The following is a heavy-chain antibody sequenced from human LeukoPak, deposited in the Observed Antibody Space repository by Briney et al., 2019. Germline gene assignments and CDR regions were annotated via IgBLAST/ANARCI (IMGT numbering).Heavy chain of an antibody. CDR3: AKRPYSGSYYFDY. CDR1: GFIFSSYA. CDR2: ISGSGGST. D-gene: IGHD1-26*01. J-gene: IGHJ4*02. Sequence: PGGSLRLSCVASGFIFSSYAMSWVRQAPGKGLEWVSAISGSGGSTYYADSVKGRVSISRDNSKNTLYLQMNSLRAEDTAVYYCAKRPYSGSYYFDYWGQGTLVTVSS. V-gene: IGHV3-23*01.